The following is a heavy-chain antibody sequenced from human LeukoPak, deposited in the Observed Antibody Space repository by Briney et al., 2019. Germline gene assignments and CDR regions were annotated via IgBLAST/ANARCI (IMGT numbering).Heavy chain of an antibody. V-gene: IGHV3-33*01. Sequence: PGGSLRLSCAASGFTFSSYGMHWVRQAPGKGLEWVAVIWYDGSNKYYADSVKGRFTISRDNSKNTLYLQMNSLRAEDTAVYFCAGGSGWVTDSWGQGTLVTVSA. J-gene: IGHJ4*02. CDR3: AGGSGWVTDS. D-gene: IGHD6-19*01. CDR1: GFTFSSYG. CDR2: IWYDGSNK.